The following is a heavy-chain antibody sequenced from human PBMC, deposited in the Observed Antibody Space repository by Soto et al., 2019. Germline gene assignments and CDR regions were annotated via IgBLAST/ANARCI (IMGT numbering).Heavy chain of an antibody. CDR3: ARETYYYDSSGYSALDY. CDR2: IYYSGST. D-gene: IGHD3-22*01. V-gene: IGHV4-31*03. J-gene: IGHJ4*02. Sequence: SETLSLTCTVSGGSISSGGYYWSWIRQHPGKGLEWIGYIYYSGSTYYNPSLKSRVTISVDTSKNQFSLKLSSVTAADTAVYYCARETYYYDSSGYSALDYWGQGTLVTVSS. CDR1: GGSISSGGYY.